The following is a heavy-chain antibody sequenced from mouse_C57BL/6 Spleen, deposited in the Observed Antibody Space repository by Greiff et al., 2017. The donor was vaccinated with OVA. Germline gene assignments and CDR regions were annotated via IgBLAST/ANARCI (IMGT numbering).Heavy chain of an antibody. CDR3: ARTGLYAMDY. V-gene: IGHV1-26*01. D-gene: IGHD4-1*01. CDR1: GYTFTDYY. CDR2: INPNSGCT. Sequence: VQLQQSGPDLVKPGASLKISCKASGYTFTDYYMNWVKQSHGKSLEWIGDINPNSGCTSYHQKFKGKTTLTVGKSYSTAYMQLRSLTSEDSTVYYCARTGLYAMDYWGQGTSVTVSS. J-gene: IGHJ4*01.